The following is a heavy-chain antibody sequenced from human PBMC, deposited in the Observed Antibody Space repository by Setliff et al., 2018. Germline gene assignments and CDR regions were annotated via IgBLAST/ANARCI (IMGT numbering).Heavy chain of an antibody. CDR1: GYSFSTYA. V-gene: IGHV1-3*01. CDR2: INGGNGNT. Sequence: GASVKVSCKASGYSFSTYAMHWVRQAPGQRLEWMGWINGGNGNTKYSQKFQGRITITRDTSESTAYMEMSSLRSEDTAVYYCARDREYCSRTSCYIDYWGQGALVTVSS. J-gene: IGHJ4*02. D-gene: IGHD2-2*02. CDR3: ARDREYCSRTSCYIDY.